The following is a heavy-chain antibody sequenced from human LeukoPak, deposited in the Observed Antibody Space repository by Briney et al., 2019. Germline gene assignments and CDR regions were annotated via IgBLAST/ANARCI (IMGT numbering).Heavy chain of an antibody. D-gene: IGHD4-17*01. CDR1: GGSISSSNW. V-gene: IGHV4-4*02. CDR3: ARSEDDYGDDGAVDY. CDR2: IYHSGST. J-gene: IGHJ4*02. Sequence: PSGTLSLTCAVSGGSISSSNWWSWVRQPPGKGLEWIGEIYHSGSTNYNPSLKSRVTISVDKSKNQFSLKLSSVTAADTAVYYCARSEDDYGDDGAVDYCGQGTLVTVSS.